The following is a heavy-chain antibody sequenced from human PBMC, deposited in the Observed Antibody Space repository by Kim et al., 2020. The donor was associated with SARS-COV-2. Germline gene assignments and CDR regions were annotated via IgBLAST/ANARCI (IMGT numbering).Heavy chain of an antibody. J-gene: IGHJ4*02. Sequence: GESLKISCKISGHSFSSFWIAWVRQMPGKGLEWMGVIYAGDSDTRYSPSFQGQVTISVDKSVNTAYLHWRSLKASDTAIYFCARQGYGDYDYWGQGTLVT. V-gene: IGHV5-51*01. CDR1: GHSFSSFW. CDR2: IYAGDSDT. D-gene: IGHD4-17*01. CDR3: ARQGYGDYDY.